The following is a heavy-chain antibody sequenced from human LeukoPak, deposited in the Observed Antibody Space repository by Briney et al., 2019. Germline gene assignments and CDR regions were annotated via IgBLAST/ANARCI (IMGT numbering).Heavy chain of an antibody. V-gene: IGHV1-2*06. CDR2: IDPNSGGT. D-gene: IGHD3/OR15-3a*01. J-gene: IGHJ4*02. Sequence: GASVKVSCKASGYSFTGYYIHWVRQAPGQGPEWMGRIDPNSGGTNSAQKFQGRVTLARDTSIATVYMELSSLRSNDTAVYYCARDQARTTTWYLYMNYWGQGTLVTVSS. CDR3: ARDQARTTTWYLYMNY. CDR1: GYSFTGYY.